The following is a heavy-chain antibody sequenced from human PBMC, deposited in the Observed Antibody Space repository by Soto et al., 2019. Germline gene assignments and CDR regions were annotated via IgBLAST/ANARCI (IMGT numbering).Heavy chain of an antibody. CDR1: GFTFSNYW. CDR2: INGDGSGT. D-gene: IGHD3-16*01. CDR3: ARFSMTDDP. J-gene: IGHJ5*02. Sequence: EVQVVESGGGLVQPGGSLRLSCVFSGFTFSNYWMHWVRQAPGKGLVWVSRINGDGSGTDYADSVKGRFTISRDNAKNTLYLHLNSLRVEDAAVNYCARFSMTDDPGGQGTLVTVSS. V-gene: IGHV3-74*01.